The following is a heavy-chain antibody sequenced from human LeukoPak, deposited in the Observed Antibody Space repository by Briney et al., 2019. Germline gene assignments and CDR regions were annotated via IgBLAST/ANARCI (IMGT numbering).Heavy chain of an antibody. Sequence: ASVKVSCKASGYTFTSYGISWVRQAPGQGLEWMGWISAYNVNTNYAQKLQGRVTMTTDTSTSTAYMELRSLRSDDTAVYYCARDSADNDYGDLDAFDIWGQGTMVTVSS. V-gene: IGHV1-18*01. CDR3: ARDSADNDYGDLDAFDI. CDR1: GYTFTSYG. J-gene: IGHJ3*02. D-gene: IGHD4-17*01. CDR2: ISAYNVNT.